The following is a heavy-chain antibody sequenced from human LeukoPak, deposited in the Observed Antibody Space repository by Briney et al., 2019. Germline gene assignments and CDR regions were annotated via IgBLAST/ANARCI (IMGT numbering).Heavy chain of an antibody. CDR1: GYTFTSYD. CDR3: ARGGVTIFGVVTLYYCYYGMDV. CDR2: MNPNSGNT. Sequence: GASVKVSCKASGYTFTSYDINWVRQATGQGLEWMGWMNPNSGNTGYAQKFQGRVTMTRNTSISTAYMELSSLRSEDTAVYYCARGGVTIFGVVTLYYCYYGMDVWGQGTTVTVSS. J-gene: IGHJ6*02. V-gene: IGHV1-8*01. D-gene: IGHD3-3*01.